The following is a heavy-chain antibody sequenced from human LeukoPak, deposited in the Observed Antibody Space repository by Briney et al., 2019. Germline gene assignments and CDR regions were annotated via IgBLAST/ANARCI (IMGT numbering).Heavy chain of an antibody. J-gene: IGHJ3*02. Sequence: PSETLSLACAVYGGSFSGYYCSWIRQPPGKGLEWIGEINHSGSTNFNPSLKSRVTISVDTSKNQFSLKLSSVTAADTAVYYCARHFGITVSLDAFDIWGQWTMVTVSS. CDR3: ARHFGITVSLDAFDI. D-gene: IGHD3-10*01. V-gene: IGHV4-34*01. CDR1: GGSFSGYY. CDR2: INHSGST.